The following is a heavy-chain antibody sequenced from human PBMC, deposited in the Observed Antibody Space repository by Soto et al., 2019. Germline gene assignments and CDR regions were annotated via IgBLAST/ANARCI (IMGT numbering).Heavy chain of an antibody. Sequence: PGGSLRLSCAASGCTFSSYAMSWVRQAPGKGLEWVSAISGSGGSTYYADSVKGRFTISRDNSKNTLYLQMNSLRAEDTAVYYCANDVGYYYDSSGYYYSAFDIWGQGTMVTVSS. CDR2: ISGSGGST. J-gene: IGHJ3*02. CDR3: ANDVGYYYDSSGYYYSAFDI. D-gene: IGHD3-22*01. CDR1: GCTFSSYA. V-gene: IGHV3-23*01.